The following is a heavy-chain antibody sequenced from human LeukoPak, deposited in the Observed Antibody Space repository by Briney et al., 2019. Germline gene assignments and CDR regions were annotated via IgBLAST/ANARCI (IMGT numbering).Heavy chain of an antibody. CDR3: ATKGYCSSTSCYAAAFDI. CDR2: FDPEDGET. CDR1: GYTLTELS. Sequence: ASVKVSCKVSGYTLTELSMHWVRQAPGKGLEWMGGFDPEDGETIYAQKFRGRVTMTEDTSTDTAYMELSSLRSEDTAVYYCATKGYCSSTSCYAAAFDIWGQGTMVTVSS. V-gene: IGHV1-24*01. J-gene: IGHJ3*02. D-gene: IGHD2-2*01.